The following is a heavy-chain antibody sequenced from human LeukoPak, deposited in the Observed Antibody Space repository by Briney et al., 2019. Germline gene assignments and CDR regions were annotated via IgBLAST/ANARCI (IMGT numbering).Heavy chain of an antibody. CDR2: IYYSGST. CDR1: GGSINNGGYY. CDR3: ARQGTYYYDSSGYWYFDY. J-gene: IGHJ4*02. Sequence: SETLSLTCTVSGGSINNGGYYWSWIRQHPGKGLEWIGYIYYSGSTNYNPSLKSRVTISVDTSKNQFSLKLSSVTAADTAVYYCARQGTYYYDSSGYWYFDYWGQGTLVTVSS. V-gene: IGHV4-61*08. D-gene: IGHD3-22*01.